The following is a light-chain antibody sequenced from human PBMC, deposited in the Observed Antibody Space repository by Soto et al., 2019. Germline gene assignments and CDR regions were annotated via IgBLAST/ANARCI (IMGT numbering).Light chain of an antibody. V-gene: IGLV2-23*03. CDR3: CSYAGSSTFLYV. J-gene: IGLJ1*01. CDR2: EGS. CDR1: SSDVGSYNL. Sequence: QSALAQPASLSVSPGQSITISCTGTSSDVGSYNLVSWYQQHPGKAPKLMIYEGSKRPSGVSNRFSGSKSGNTASLTISGLQAEDEAGYYCCSYAGSSTFLYVFGTGTKVTVL.